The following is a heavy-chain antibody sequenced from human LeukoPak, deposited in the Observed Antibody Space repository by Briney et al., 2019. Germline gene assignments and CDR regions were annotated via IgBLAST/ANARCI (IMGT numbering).Heavy chain of an antibody. J-gene: IGHJ1*01. D-gene: IGHD6-13*01. V-gene: IGHV3-21*01. CDR3: ATPAAGPGAEYSLY. CDR2: IDFTSKYI. CDR1: GFMFSSYS. Sequence: AGGSLRLSCAASGFMFSSYSMNWVRQAPGKGLEWVSSIDFTSKYIYNADSVKGRFTTSRDNAKNSLDLQMNSLKVEDTAVYYCATPAAGPGAEYSLYWGQGTLVIVSS.